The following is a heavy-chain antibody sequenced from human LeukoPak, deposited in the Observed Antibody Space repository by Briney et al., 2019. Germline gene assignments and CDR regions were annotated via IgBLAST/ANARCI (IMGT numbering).Heavy chain of an antibody. V-gene: IGHV4-59*01. J-gene: IGHJ4*02. CDR2: IYSSGST. D-gene: IGHD3-10*01. Sequence: PSETLSLTCTVSGGSISSFYWSWIRQPPGKGLEYIGYIYSSGSTNYNPSLKSRVTISLDTSKNQFSLKLNSVTATDTAVYFCARDPGNYFDCWGQGTLVTVSS. CDR3: ARDPGNYFDC. CDR1: GGSISSFY.